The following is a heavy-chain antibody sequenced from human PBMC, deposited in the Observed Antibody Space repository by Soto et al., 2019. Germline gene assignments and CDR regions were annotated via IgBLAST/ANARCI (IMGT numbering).Heavy chain of an antibody. CDR3: SGYVSSRY. CDR2: ISRDGGTK. Sequence: QVQLVESGGGVVQPGRSLRLSCAISGFTVSTYGMHWVRQAPGKGLEWVAVISRDGGTKYYADSVKGRFTISRDNSRNTLFLEMNSLRGDVIAVYYYSGYVSSRYWGQGPLVTFSS. J-gene: IGHJ4*02. D-gene: IGHD3-9*01. CDR1: GFTVSTYG. V-gene: IGHV3-30*03.